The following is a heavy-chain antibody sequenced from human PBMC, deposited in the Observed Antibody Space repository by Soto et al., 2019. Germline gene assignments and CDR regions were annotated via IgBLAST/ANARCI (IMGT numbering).Heavy chain of an antibody. CDR1: GFTFSDYG. D-gene: IGHD2-2*02. CDR2: ISYDSTNK. CDR3: AKDHGFDEFQLLYYSYYGLDV. Sequence: GGSLGLSCAASGFTFSDYGMHWVRQAPGKGLEWVAVISYDSTNKYYGDSVKGRFTISRDNSKNTLYLQMNSLRAEDRAVYYCAKDHGFDEFQLLYYSYYGLDVWGQGTTVTVSS. J-gene: IGHJ6*02. V-gene: IGHV3-30*18.